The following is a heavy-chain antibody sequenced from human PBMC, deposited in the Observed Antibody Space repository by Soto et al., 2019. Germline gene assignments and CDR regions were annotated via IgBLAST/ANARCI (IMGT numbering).Heavy chain of an antibody. CDR1: GYRCANYC. J-gene: IGHJ4*02. Sequence: GESLKISCQGAGYRCANYCSAWVRQMPGKGLEWMGILYSGDSDTRYSPSFQGQVVISGDKSINTAYLQWTSLKASDTAMYYCARGSSGFYDYWGQGTLVTVSS. D-gene: IGHD6-19*01. CDR2: LYSGDSDT. CDR3: ARGSSGFYDY. V-gene: IGHV5-51*01.